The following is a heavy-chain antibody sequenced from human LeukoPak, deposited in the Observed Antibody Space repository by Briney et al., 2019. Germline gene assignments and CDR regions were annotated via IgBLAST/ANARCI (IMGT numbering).Heavy chain of an antibody. D-gene: IGHD2-2*01. V-gene: IGHV3-53*01. CDR1: GFTVSSNY. CDR2: IYSDGST. J-gene: IGHJ3*02. CDR3: AGGTGYCNSTSCSDACDI. Sequence: GGSLRLSCAASGFTVSSNYMSWVRQAPGKGLEWVSVIYSDGSTYYADSVKGRFTISRDNSKNTLYLQMNSLRAEDTAGYYCAGGTGYCNSTSCSDACDIWGQGTMVTVSS.